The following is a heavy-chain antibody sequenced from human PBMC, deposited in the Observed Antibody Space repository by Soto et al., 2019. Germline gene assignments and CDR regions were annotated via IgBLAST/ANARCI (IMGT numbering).Heavy chain of an antibody. CDR1: GFTFSSYG. D-gene: IGHD7-27*01. CDR2: ISYDGSNK. CDR3: AKDLLGPGRAYGMDV. V-gene: IGHV3-30*18. J-gene: IGHJ6*02. Sequence: QVQLVESGGGVVQPGRSLRLSCAASGFTFSSYGMHWVRQAPGKGLEWVAGISYDGSNKDYADSVKGRCTMCRDNSKNTLCLQMSSLRAEDTAEYYCAKDLLGPGRAYGMDVWGQGTTVTVSS.